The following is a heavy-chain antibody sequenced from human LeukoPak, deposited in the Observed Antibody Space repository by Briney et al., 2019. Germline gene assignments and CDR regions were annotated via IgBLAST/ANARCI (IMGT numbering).Heavy chain of an antibody. CDR1: GFTFSSYA. CDR2: ISGSGGST. Sequence: PGGSLRLSCAASGFTFSSYAMSWVRQATGKGLEWASAISGSGGSTYYADSVKGRFTISRDNSKNTLYLQMNSLRAEDTAVYYCAKDYYDFWSGYYTDYWGQGTLVTVSS. D-gene: IGHD3-3*01. V-gene: IGHV3-23*01. CDR3: AKDYYDFWSGYYTDY. J-gene: IGHJ4*02.